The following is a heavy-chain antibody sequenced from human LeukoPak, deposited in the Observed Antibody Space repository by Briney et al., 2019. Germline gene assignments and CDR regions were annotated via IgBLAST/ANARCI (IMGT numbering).Heavy chain of an antibody. CDR3: ARDGGGDNTLDY. CDR2: INPNSGGT. D-gene: IGHD2-21*02. V-gene: IGHV1-2*02. Sequence: ASVKVSCKASGYTFTGYYMHWVRQAPGQGLEWTGWINPNSGGTNYAQKFQGRVTMTRDTSISTAYMELSMLRSDDTAVYYCARDGGGDNTLDYWGQGTLVTVSS. J-gene: IGHJ4*02. CDR1: GYTFTGYY.